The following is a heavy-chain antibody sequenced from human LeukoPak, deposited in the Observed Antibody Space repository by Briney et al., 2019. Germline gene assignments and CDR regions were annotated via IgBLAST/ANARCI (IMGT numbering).Heavy chain of an antibody. V-gene: IGHV3-23*01. CDR1: GFTFSNNA. Sequence: AGGSLRLSCAASGFTFSNNAMTWVRQAPGKGLEWVSGVSGSGGSTYYGDSVKGRFTISRDSSKNAMYLQMNSLRAEDTAVYYCAKGSGSGSYYKNYFDPWGQGTLVTVSS. CDR2: VSGSGGST. J-gene: IGHJ5*02. CDR3: AKGSGSGSYYKNYFDP. D-gene: IGHD3-10*01.